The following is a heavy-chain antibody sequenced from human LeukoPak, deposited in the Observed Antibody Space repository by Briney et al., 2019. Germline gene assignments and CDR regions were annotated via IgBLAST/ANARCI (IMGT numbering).Heavy chain of an antibody. J-gene: IGHJ4*02. Sequence: GGSLRLSCAASGFTFSSYWMHWVRQAPGEGLVWVSRINSDGSSTSYADSVKGRFTISRDNAKNTLYLQMNSLRAEDTAVYYCARAMGRGYSGYDRLSPFDYWGQGTLVTVSS. CDR2: INSDGSST. CDR1: GFTFSSYW. V-gene: IGHV3-74*01. CDR3: ARAMGRGYSGYDRLSPFDY. D-gene: IGHD5-12*01.